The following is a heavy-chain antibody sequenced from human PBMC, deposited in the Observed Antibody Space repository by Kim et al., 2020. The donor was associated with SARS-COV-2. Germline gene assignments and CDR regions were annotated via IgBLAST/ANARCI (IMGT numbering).Heavy chain of an antibody. D-gene: IGHD6-19*01. Sequence: ASVKVSCKASGYTFTSYGISWVRQAPGQGLEWMGWISAYNGNTNYAQKLQGRVTMTTDTSTSTAYMELRSLRSDDTAVYYCARAGYSSGWTPYYYYGMDVWGQGTTVTVSS. CDR3: ARAGYSSGWTPYYYYGMDV. CDR1: GYTFTSYG. V-gene: IGHV1-18*01. CDR2: ISAYNGNT. J-gene: IGHJ6*02.